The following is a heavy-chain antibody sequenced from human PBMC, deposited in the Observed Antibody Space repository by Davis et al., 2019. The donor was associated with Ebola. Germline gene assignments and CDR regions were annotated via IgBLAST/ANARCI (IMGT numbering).Heavy chain of an antibody. J-gene: IGHJ4*02. Sequence: GESLKISCAASGFTFSSYWMSWVRQAPGKGLEWVANIKQDGSEKYYVDSVKGRFTISRDNAKNSLSLQMNTLRAEDTAVYYCARLGSYSDFDYWGQGTLVTVSS. CDR3: ARLGSYSDFDY. V-gene: IGHV3-7*01. CDR1: GFTFSSYW. CDR2: IKQDGSEK. D-gene: IGHD1-26*01.